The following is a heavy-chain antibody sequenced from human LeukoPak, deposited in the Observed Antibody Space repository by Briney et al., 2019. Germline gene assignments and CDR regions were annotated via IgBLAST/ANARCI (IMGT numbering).Heavy chain of an antibody. V-gene: IGHV4-4*07. J-gene: IGHJ4*02. D-gene: IGHD6-19*01. CDR2: IYSNGIT. CDR3: ARGGSGWFYFDY. CDR1: GGSITSSY. Sequence: KPSETLSLTCTVSGGSITSSYWSWIRQPAGKGLEWIGRIYSNGITNYNPSLKSRVTMSVDTSKSQFSLNLRSVTAVDTAVYYCARGGSGWFYFDYWGQGTLVTVSS.